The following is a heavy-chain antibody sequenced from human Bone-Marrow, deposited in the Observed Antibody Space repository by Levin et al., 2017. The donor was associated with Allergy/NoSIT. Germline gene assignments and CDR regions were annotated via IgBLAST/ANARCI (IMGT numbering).Heavy chain of an antibody. CDR2: IKQDGSEK. CDR1: GFTFSSYW. J-gene: IGHJ3*02. D-gene: IGHD2-2*01. Sequence: GGSLRLSCAASGFTFSSYWMSWVRQAPGKGLEWVANIKQDGSEKYYVDSVKGRFTISRDNAKNSLYLQMNSLRAEDTAVYYCARSGYCSSNTPDQNAFDIWGQGTMVTVSS. CDR3: ARSGYCSSNTPDQNAFDI. V-gene: IGHV3-7*03.